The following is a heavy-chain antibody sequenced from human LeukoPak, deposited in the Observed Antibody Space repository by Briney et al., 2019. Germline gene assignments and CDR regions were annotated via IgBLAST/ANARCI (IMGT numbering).Heavy chain of an antibody. J-gene: IGHJ4*02. D-gene: IGHD3-10*01. Sequence: SETLSLTCAVYGGSFSGYYWSWIRQPPGKGLEWIGGINHSGSTNYNPSLKSRVTISVDTSKNQFSLKLSSVTAADTAVYYCARDDYYGSGSCDYWGQGTLVAVSS. CDR3: ARDDYYGSGSCDY. V-gene: IGHV4-34*01. CDR2: INHSGST. CDR1: GGSFSGYY.